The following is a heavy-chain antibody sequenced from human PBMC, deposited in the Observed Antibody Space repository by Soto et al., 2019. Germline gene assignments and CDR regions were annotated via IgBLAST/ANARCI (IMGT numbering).Heavy chain of an antibody. D-gene: IGHD1-1*01. CDR1: GGSISSSSYY. CDR3: ARRHPGSGQVRFDP. Sequence: QLQLQESGPGLVKPSETLSLTCTVSGGSISSSSYYWGWIRQPPGKGLEWIGSIYYSGSTYYNPSLKRRVTISVDTAKNQFSLKLSSVTAADTAVYYCARRHPGSGQVRFDPWGQGTLVTVSS. V-gene: IGHV4-39*01. J-gene: IGHJ5*02. CDR2: IYYSGST.